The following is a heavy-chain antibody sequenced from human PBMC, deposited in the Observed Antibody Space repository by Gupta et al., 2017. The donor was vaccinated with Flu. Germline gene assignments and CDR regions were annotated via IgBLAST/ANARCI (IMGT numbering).Heavy chain of an antibody. V-gene: IGHV3-11*01. CDR2: LSGGGSVI. CDR3: ARGRATWAPDAFDV. J-gene: IGHJ3*01. Sequence: GSLTLSCVASGFEFSDFYMAWVRQAPGKGLEWVSYLSGGGSVIYYADSMKGRFTISRDNGKKSVYLQMHSLRVDDTAIYYCARGRATWAPDAFDVWGQGTTVNVSS. CDR1: GFEFSDFY. D-gene: IGHD1-26*01.